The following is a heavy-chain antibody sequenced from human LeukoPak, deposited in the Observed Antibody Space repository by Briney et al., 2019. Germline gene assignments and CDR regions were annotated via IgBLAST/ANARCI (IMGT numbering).Heavy chain of an antibody. J-gene: IGHJ4*01. V-gene: IGHV1-46*01. CDR2: INPSGCST. CDR1: VYTFTSYY. Sequence: SVTVSCKASVYTFTSYYMHGVRQAPGQGLEGMGLINPSGCSTNCAQRFQGRVTMTRDTSTRPVYMDLSSLRSEDTAVYYCARSVRWYSTNYWGQGTLVTVSS. D-gene: IGHD2-15*01. CDR3: ARSVRWYSTNY.